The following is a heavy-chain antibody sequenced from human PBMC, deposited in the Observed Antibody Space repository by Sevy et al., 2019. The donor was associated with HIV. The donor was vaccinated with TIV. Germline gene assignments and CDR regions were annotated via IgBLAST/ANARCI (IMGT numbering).Heavy chain of an antibody. CDR3: ARDLPPSATTVAHFDC. CDR2: ISNSGTTI. CDR1: GFTFSSYE. Sequence: GGSLRLSCAASGFTFSSYEMNWVRQAPGKGLEWVSYISNSGTTIYYSDSVKGRFTISRDNARNSLYLQMNSLRGEDTALYYCARDLPPSATTVAHFDCWGQGTLVTVSS. V-gene: IGHV3-48*03. J-gene: IGHJ4*02. D-gene: IGHD4-17*01.